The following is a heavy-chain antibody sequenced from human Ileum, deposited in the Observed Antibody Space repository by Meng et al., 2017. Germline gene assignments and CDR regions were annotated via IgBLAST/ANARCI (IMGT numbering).Heavy chain of an antibody. D-gene: IGHD3-10*01. J-gene: IGHJ6*02. CDR2: IYYSGST. Sequence: SETLSLTCAVSGGSVSSSPYYWTWIRQPAGKGLEWIGRIYYSGSTNYNPSLKSRVTMSVDTSKNQFSLNLISVTAADTAVYYCARNAEGLYGSGSVDVWGHGTTVTVSS. CDR3: ARNAEGLYGSGSVDV. CDR1: GGSVSSSPYY. V-gene: IGHV4-61*10.